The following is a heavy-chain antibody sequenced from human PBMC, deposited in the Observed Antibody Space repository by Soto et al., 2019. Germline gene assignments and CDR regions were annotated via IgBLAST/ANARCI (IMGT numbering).Heavy chain of an antibody. CDR1: GYAFTTYG. CDR3: ARGRYGDY. V-gene: IGHV1-18*01. J-gene: IGHJ4*02. CDR2: ISAHNGNT. D-gene: IGHD1-1*01. Sequence: QVHLVQSGAEVKKPGASVKVSCMGSGYAFTTYGITWVRQAPGQGLEWMGWISAHNGNTNYAQKLQGRVTVTRDTSTRTAYMELRSLRSDDTAVYYCARGRYGDYWGQGALVTVSS.